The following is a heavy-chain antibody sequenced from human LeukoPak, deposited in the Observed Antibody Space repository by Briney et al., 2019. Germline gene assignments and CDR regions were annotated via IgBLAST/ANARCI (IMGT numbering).Heavy chain of an antibody. D-gene: IGHD6-13*01. Sequence: GGSLRLSCAASGFTFSSYWMSWVRQAPGKGLEWVANIKQDGSEKYYVDSVKGRFTISRDNAKNSLYLQMNSLRAEDMALYYCAKEADLAAAGYFDYWGQGTLVTVSS. V-gene: IGHV3-7*03. CDR2: IKQDGSEK. CDR3: AKEADLAAAGYFDY. CDR1: GFTFSSYW. J-gene: IGHJ4*02.